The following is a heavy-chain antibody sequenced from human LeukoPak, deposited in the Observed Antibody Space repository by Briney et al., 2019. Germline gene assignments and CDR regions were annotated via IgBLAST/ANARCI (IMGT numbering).Heavy chain of an antibody. V-gene: IGHV4-39*01. CDR3: SFDYDILTGYVYGMDV. D-gene: IGHD3-9*01. CDR2: IYYSGST. CDR1: AGSISSSSYY. Sequence: PSETLSLTCTVSAGSISSSSYYWGWIRQPPGKGLEWIGGIYYSGSTYYNPSLKSRVTISVDTSKNPFSLKLSSVTAVDTAAHYCSFDYDILTGYVYGMDVWGQGTTITVSS. J-gene: IGHJ6*02.